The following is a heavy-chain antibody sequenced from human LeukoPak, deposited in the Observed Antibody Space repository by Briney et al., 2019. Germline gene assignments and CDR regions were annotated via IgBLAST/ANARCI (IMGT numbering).Heavy chain of an antibody. CDR1: GGSISSGVYC. J-gene: IGHJ4*02. Sequence: SETLSLTCTVSGGSISSGVYCWSWIRQRPGEGLQWIGYICSSGSAYYNASLKSRVSMSTDTSNNQFSLKLNSVTAADTAVYYCARSSTVTEFGYWGQGTLVTVSS. CDR2: ICSSGSA. CDR3: ARSSTVTEFGY. V-gene: IGHV4-31*03. D-gene: IGHD4-17*01.